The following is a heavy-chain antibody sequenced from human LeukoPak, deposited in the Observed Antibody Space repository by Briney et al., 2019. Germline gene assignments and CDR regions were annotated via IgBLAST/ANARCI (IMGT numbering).Heavy chain of an antibody. CDR1: GGSISSYY. Sequence: PSETLSLTCTVSGGSISSYYWSWIRQPPGKGLEWIGYIYYSGSTNYNPSLKSRVTISVDTSKNQFSLKLSSVTAADTAVYYCARQAPGGFDYWGQGTLVTVSS. D-gene: IGHD3-10*01. J-gene: IGHJ4*02. V-gene: IGHV4-59*08. CDR2: IYYSGST. CDR3: ARQAPGGFDY.